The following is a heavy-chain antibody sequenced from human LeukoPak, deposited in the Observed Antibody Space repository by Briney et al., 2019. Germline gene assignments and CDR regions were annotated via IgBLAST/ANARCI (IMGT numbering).Heavy chain of an antibody. J-gene: IGHJ4*02. V-gene: IGHV1-2*06. Sequence: GASVKVSCKASGYTFTGYYMHWVRQAPGQGLEWMGRINPNSGGTNYAQKFQGGVTMTRDTSISTAYMELSRLRSDDTAVYYCARSITMVRGVIAAIDYWGQGTLVTVSS. D-gene: IGHD3-10*01. CDR2: INPNSGGT. CDR1: GYTFTGYY. CDR3: ARSITMVRGVIAAIDY.